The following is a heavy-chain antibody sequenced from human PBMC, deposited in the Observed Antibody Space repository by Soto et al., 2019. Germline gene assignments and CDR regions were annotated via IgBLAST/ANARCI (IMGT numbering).Heavy chain of an antibody. CDR2: IDPSDSYT. J-gene: IGHJ5*02. D-gene: IGHD3-22*01. CDR3: ARAGGDGSGYYVENWFDP. Sequence: EVQLVQSGAEVKKPGESLRISCKGSGYSFTSYWISWVRQMPGKGLEWMGRIDPSDSYTNYSPSFQGHVTISADKSISTAYLQWSSLKASDTAMYYCARAGGDGSGYYVENWFDPWGQGTLVTVSS. V-gene: IGHV5-10-1*01. CDR1: GYSFTSYW.